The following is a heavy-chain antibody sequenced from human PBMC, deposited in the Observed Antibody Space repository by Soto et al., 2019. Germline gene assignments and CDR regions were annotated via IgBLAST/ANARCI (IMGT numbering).Heavy chain of an antibody. Sequence: GGSLRLSCAASGFTVSSNYMSWVLQAPGKGLEWVSVIYSGGSTYYADSVKGRFTISRDNSKNTLYLQMNSLRAEDTAVYYCAREPLVVTAYAFDIWGQGTMVTVSS. CDR2: IYSGGST. J-gene: IGHJ3*02. CDR1: GFTVSSNY. D-gene: IGHD2-21*02. CDR3: AREPLVVTAYAFDI. V-gene: IGHV3-53*01.